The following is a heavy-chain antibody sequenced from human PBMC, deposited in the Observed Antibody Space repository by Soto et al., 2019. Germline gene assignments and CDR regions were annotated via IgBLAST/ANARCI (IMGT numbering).Heavy chain of an antibody. V-gene: IGHV1-69*13. CDR2: IIPIFGTA. J-gene: IGHJ6*02. CDR3: ARKTAYCSSTSCRGGGYYYYGMDV. CDR1: VGTFSSYA. D-gene: IGHD2-2*01. Sequence: SVKVSCKASVGTFSSYAISWVRQAPGQGLEWMGGIIPIFGTANYAQKFQGRVTITADESTSTAYMELSSLRSEDTAVYYCARKTAYCSSTSCRGGGYYYYGMDVWGQGTTVTVSS.